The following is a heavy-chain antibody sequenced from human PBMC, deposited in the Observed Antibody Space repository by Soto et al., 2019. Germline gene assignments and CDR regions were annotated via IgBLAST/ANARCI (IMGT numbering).Heavy chain of an antibody. V-gene: IGHV3-30*03. CDR2: ISYDGSNK. CDR1: GFTFSSYG. D-gene: IGHD1-26*01. J-gene: IGHJ4*02. CDR3: ARYSGSSFDY. Sequence: PGGSLRLSCAASGFTFSSYGMHWVRQAPGKGLEWVAVISYDGSNKYYADSVKGRFTISRENSKNTLYLQMNSLRAEDTAVYYCARYSGSSFDYWGQGTMVTVSS.